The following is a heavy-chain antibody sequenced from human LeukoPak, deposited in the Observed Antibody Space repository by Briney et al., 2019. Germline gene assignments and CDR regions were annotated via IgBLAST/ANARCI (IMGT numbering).Heavy chain of an antibody. CDR2: ISGYNGNT. V-gene: IGHV1-18*01. Sequence: ASVKVSCKASGYTFTSYGISWVRQAPGQGLEWMGWISGYNGNTNYAQKFQGRVTMTRDTSISTAYMELSRLRSDDTAVYYCARRAGAYSHPYDYWGQGTLVTVSS. D-gene: IGHD4/OR15-4a*01. CDR3: ARRAGAYSHPYDY. CDR1: GYTFTSYG. J-gene: IGHJ4*02.